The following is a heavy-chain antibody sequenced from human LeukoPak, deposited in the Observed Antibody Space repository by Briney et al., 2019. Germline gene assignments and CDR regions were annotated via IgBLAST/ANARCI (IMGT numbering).Heavy chain of an antibody. CDR2: ISWNSGSI. Sequence: PGGSLRLSCAASGFTFDEYAMHWVRQAPGKGLEWVSGISWNSGSIGYADSVKGRFTISRDNAKNSLYLQMNSLRAEDTALYYCAKAGTGTSSVLDYWGQGTLVTVSS. J-gene: IGHJ4*02. CDR3: AKAGTGTSSVLDY. V-gene: IGHV3-9*01. CDR1: GFTFDEYA. D-gene: IGHD1-1*01.